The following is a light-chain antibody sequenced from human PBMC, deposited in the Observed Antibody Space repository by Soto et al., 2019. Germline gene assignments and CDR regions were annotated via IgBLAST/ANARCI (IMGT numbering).Light chain of an antibody. CDR1: QSISNY. Sequence: DSQMTQSPSSLSASVGDRVTITCRASQSISNYLNWYQQKPGKAPNLLIYAAFSLHSAVPSRFSGSGSGTDFTLTISSLQPEDFATYYCQQSYSTPRTFGQGTKVEIK. CDR2: AAF. V-gene: IGKV1-39*01. J-gene: IGKJ1*01. CDR3: QQSYSTPRT.